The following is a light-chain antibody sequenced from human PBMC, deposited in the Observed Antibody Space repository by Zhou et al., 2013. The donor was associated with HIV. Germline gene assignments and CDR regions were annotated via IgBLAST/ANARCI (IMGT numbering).Light chain of an antibody. Sequence: DIQMTQSPSSLSASVGDRVTITCRASQSISSYLNWYQQKPGKAPNLLIYAASGLHSGVPSRFSGSGSGTDFTLTISSLQPEDFATYYCQQSYSTPRTFGQGTKVE. V-gene: IGKV1-39*01. CDR2: AAS. CDR1: QSISSY. CDR3: QQSYSTPRT. J-gene: IGKJ1*01.